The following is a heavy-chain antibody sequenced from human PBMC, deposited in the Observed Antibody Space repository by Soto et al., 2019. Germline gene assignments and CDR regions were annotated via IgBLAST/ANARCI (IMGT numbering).Heavy chain of an antibody. CDR1: GFSFSTYG. J-gene: IGHJ4*02. Sequence: QVHLVESGGGVVQPGRSLRLSCAASGFSFSTYGMHWVRQAPGKGLEWVAFISNDGSNKYYADSVKGRFTISRDNSKNTLYLQMSSLRAEDTAVYYCAKGFRNYWAFDYWGQGTLVTVSS. V-gene: IGHV3-30*18. CDR2: ISNDGSNK. D-gene: IGHD1-7*01. CDR3: AKGFRNYWAFDY.